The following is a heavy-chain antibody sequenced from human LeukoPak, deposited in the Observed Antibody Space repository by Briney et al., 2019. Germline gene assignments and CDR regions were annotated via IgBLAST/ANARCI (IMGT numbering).Heavy chain of an antibody. CDR3: ARPRAGYYDNEYYFDY. D-gene: IGHD3-22*01. V-gene: IGHV5-51*01. Sequence: GESLQISCKGSGYSFTSYWIGWVRPMPGKGLEWMGIIYPGDSDTRYSPSFQGQVTISADKSISTAYLQWSSLKASDTAMYYCARPRAGYYDNEYYFDYWGQGTLVTVSS. CDR2: IYPGDSDT. CDR1: GYSFTSYW. J-gene: IGHJ4*02.